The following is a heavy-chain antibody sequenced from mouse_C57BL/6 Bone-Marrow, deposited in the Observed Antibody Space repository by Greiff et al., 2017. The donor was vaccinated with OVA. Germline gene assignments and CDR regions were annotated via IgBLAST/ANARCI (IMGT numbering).Heavy chain of an antibody. CDR3: ASLYDYDLYYAMDY. J-gene: IGHJ4*01. CDR1: GFSLTSYG. CDR2: IWSGGST. Sequence: VQRVESGPGLVQPSQSLSITCTVSGFSLTSYGVHWVRQSPGKGLEWLGVIWSGGSTDYNAAFISRLSISKDNSKSQVFFKMNSLQADDTAIYYCASLYDYDLYYAMDYWGQGTSVTVSS. D-gene: IGHD2-4*01. V-gene: IGHV2-2*01.